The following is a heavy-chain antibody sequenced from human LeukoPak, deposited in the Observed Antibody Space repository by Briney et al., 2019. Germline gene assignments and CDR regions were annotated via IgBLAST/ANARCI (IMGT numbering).Heavy chain of an antibody. J-gene: IGHJ4*02. D-gene: IGHD6-13*01. Sequence: PSETLSLTCTVSGGSISSYYWSWIRQPPGKGLEWIGYIYYSGSTNCNSSLKSRVTISVDTSKNQFSLKLTSVTAADTAVYYCARRRGLAAEFGYWGQGTLVTVSS. V-gene: IGHV4-59*01. CDR1: GGSISSYY. CDR2: IYYSGST. CDR3: ARRRGLAAEFGY.